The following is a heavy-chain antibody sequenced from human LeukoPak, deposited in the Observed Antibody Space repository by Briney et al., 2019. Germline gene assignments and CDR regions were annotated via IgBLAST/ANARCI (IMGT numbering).Heavy chain of an antibody. V-gene: IGHV4-61*02. Sequence: SETLSLTCTVSGGSISSGSYYWSWIRQPAGKGLEWIGRIYTSGSTNYNPSLKSRVTISVDTSKNQFSLKLSSVTAADTAVYYCARERPTTVTAYDAFDIWGQGTMVTVS. CDR3: ARERPTTVTAYDAFDI. CDR2: IYTSGST. D-gene: IGHD4-17*01. J-gene: IGHJ3*02. CDR1: GGSISSGSYY.